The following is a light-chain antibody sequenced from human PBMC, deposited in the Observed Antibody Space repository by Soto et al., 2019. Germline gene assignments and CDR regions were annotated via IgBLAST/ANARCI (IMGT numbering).Light chain of an antibody. J-gene: IGKJ3*01. CDR1: QSVSSN. V-gene: IGKV3-15*01. Sequence: EIVMTQSPATLSVSPGERDTLSCRASQSVSSNLAWYQQKPGQAPRLLIYGAYTRATGLPARFSGSASGTEFTLTISSLQSEDFAFYHRQQYNNWPFTFGPGPKVHI. CDR2: GAY. CDR3: QQYNNWPFT.